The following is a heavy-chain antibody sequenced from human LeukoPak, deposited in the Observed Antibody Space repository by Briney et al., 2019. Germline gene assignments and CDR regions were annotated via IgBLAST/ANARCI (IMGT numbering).Heavy chain of an antibody. CDR3: AKDGDIVATILSGYFGY. D-gene: IGHD5-12*01. V-gene: IGHV3-30*18. CDR2: ISYDGSNK. Sequence: GGSLRLSCAASGFTFSSYGMHWVRQAPGKGLEWVAVISYDGSNKYYADSVKGRFTISRDNSKNTLYLQMNSLRAEDTAVYYCAKDGDIVATILSGYFGYWGQGTLVTVSS. CDR1: GFTFSSYG. J-gene: IGHJ4*02.